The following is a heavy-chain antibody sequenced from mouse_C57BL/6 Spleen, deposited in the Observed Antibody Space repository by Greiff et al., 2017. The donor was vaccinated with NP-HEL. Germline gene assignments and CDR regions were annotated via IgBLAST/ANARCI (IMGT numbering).Heavy chain of an antibody. D-gene: IGHD2-4*01. CDR3: AREHDYDHYFDY. J-gene: IGHJ2*01. Sequence: VQLQQSGAELVKPGASVKISCKASGYAFSSYWMNWVKQRPGKGLEWIGQIYPGDGDTNYNGKFKGKATLTADKSSSTAYMQLSSLTSEDSAVYFGAREHDYDHYFDYWGQGTTLTVSS. CDR2: IYPGDGDT. CDR1: GYAFSSYW. V-gene: IGHV1-80*01.